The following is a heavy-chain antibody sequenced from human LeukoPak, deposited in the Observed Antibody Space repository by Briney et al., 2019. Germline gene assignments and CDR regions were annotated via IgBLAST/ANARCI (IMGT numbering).Heavy chain of an antibody. CDR2: SYSGGST. Sequence: GGSLRLSCVASAFSDKSNYMSWVRQAPGKGLEWVSVSYSGGSTYYEDSVKGRFTVSSDVSKNTLYLQMNNLRGEDTAVYFCARGGSGSYYYYFYYMDVWGKGTTVTVSS. D-gene: IGHD5-12*01. J-gene: IGHJ6*03. CDR3: ARGGSGSYYYYFYYMDV. V-gene: IGHV3-53*01. CDR1: AFSDKSNY.